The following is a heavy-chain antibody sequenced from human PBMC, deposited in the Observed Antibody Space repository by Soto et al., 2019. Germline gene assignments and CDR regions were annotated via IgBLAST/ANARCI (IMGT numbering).Heavy chain of an antibody. J-gene: IGHJ2*01. CDR2: ISSSSSYT. Sequence: QVQLVESGGGLVKPGGSLRLSCAASGFTFSDYYMSWIRQAPGKGLEWVSYISSSSSYTNYADSMKGRFTISRDNAKNSLYLQMNSLRAEDTAVYYCARDHGGGERVAVARGYFDLWGRGTLVTVSS. D-gene: IGHD6-19*01. V-gene: IGHV3-11*05. CDR1: GFTFSDYY. CDR3: ARDHGGGERVAVARGYFDL.